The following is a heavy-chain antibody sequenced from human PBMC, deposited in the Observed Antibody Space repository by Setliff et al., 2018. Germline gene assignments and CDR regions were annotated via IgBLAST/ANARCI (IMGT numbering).Heavy chain of an antibody. CDR1: GGTFSSYA. V-gene: IGHV1-69*10. CDR3: ARDEDYYGSGSYYN. D-gene: IGHD3-10*01. CDR2: IIPILGIA. Sequence: ASVKVSCKASGGTFSSYAISWVRQAPGQGLEWMGGIIPILGIANYAQKFQGRVTITADESTSTAYMELSSLRSEDTAVYYCARDEDYYGSGSYYNWGQGTLVTVSS. J-gene: IGHJ4*02.